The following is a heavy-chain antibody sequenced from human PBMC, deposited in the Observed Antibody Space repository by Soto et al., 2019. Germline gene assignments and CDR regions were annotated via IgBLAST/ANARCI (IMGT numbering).Heavy chain of an antibody. CDR2: IYPGDSDT. CDR3: ARGEISSLYYYYGMDV. V-gene: IGHV5-51*01. D-gene: IGHD2-15*01. CDR1: GYSFTSYW. Sequence: GESLKISCKGSGYSFTSYWIGWVRQMPGKGLEWMGIIYPGDSDTRYSPSFQGQVTISADKSISTACLQWSSLKASDTAMYYCARGEISSLYYYYGMDVWGQGTTVTVSS. J-gene: IGHJ6*02.